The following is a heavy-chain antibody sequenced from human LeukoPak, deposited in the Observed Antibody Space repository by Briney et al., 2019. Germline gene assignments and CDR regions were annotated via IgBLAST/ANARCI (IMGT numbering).Heavy chain of an antibody. CDR1: GFTFTTYW. J-gene: IGHJ6*03. CDR2: IKQDGNEK. D-gene: IGHD2-2*01. V-gene: IGHV3-7*03. CDR3: ARRERYCSSTSCYGVYYYYYMDV. Sequence: GGSLRLSCAASGFTFTTYWMSWVRQAPGKGLEWVANIKQDGNEKYYVDSVKGRFTISRDNAKNSLYLQMNSLRAEDTAVYYCARRERYCSSTSCYGVYYYYYMDVWGKGTTVTVSS.